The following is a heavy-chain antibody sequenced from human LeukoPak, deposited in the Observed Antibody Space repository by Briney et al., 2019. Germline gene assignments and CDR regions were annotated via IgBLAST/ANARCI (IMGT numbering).Heavy chain of an antibody. D-gene: IGHD3-22*01. CDR1: GGCLIRYY. V-gene: IGHV4-4*07. CDR3: ARDGGYPVVGAFDI. CDR2: ILLTERI. J-gene: IGHJ3*02. Sequence: SETLSLTCTVSGGCLIRYYWSWIRQPAGKGLEWIGRILLTERINYNPSLESRVTLSVDPSKNQFSLKLSSVTAADTAVYYCARDGGYPVVGAFDIWGQGTRVSVSS.